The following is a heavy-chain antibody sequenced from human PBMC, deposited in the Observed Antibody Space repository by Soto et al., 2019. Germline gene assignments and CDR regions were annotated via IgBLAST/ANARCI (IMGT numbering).Heavy chain of an antibody. CDR1: GDTFTANY. D-gene: IGHD2-21*01. CDR2: INPKSGGT. V-gene: IGHV1-2*02. J-gene: IGHJ4*02. CDR3: ARDLAKGGWYSGFDY. Sequence: VKVSCKASGDTFTANYIHWVRQAPGQGFEWMGWINPKSGGTKYPQKFQGRVTMTRDTSLSTVYMTLTRLTSDDTAVYYCARDLAKGGWYSGFDYWGQGPLVTVCS.